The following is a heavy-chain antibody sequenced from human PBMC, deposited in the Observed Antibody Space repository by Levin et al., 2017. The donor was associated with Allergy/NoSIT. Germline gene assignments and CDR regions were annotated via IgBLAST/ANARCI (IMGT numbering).Heavy chain of an antibody. D-gene: IGHD5-12*01. V-gene: IGHV1-2*06. CDR2: INPNSGGT. CDR1: GYTFTGYC. J-gene: IGHJ6*03. Sequence: ASVKVSCKASGYTFTGYCMHWVRQAPGQGLEWMGRINPNSGGTNYAQKFQGRVTMTRDTSISTAYMELSRLRSDDTAVYYCARGGGYMGDYYYYYVDVWGKGTTVTVSS. CDR3: ARGGGYMGDYYYYYVDV.